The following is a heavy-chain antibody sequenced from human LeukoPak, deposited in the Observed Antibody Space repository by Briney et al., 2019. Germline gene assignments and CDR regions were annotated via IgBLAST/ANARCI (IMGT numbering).Heavy chain of an antibody. J-gene: IGHJ4*02. CDR3: ARLATLQAGY. CDR1: GFTFTSSN. Sequence: GGSLRLSCAASGFTFTSSNMNWVRQAPGKGLEWVSYISSSSSTIYYADSVKGRVTISRDNAKNSLYLQMSSLRDEDTAVYYCARLATLQAGYWGQGTLVTVSS. V-gene: IGHV3-48*02. CDR2: ISSSSSTI. D-gene: IGHD2-15*01.